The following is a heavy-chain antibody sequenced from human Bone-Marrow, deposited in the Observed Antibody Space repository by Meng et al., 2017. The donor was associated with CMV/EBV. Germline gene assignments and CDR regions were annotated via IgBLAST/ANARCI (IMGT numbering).Heavy chain of an antibody. V-gene: IGHV1-2*02. CDR2: INPNSGGT. Sequence: ASVKVSCKASGYTFTGYYMHWVRQAPGQGLEWMGWINPNSGGTNYAQKFQGRVTMTRDTSISTAYMELSRLRSDDTAVYYCARGPRWHYGFYYYYGMDVWGQGTTVTVSS. CDR3: ARGPRWHYGFYYYYGMDV. J-gene: IGHJ6*02. D-gene: IGHD4-17*01. CDR1: GYTFTGYY.